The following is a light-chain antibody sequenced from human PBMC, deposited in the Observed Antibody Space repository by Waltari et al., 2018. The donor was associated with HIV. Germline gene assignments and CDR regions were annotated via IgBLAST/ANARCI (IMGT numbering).Light chain of an antibody. J-gene: IGLJ3*02. CDR3: QSYDITNSNWV. CDR1: SGSIATKN. V-gene: IGLV6-57*03. Sequence: FLLAQPHSVSESPGKTVTISCPQSSGSIATKNVQRYQQRPGSAPTTVIFENDQRPSGVPARFSGSIDRSSNSASLIISGLQTEDEADYYCQSYDITNSNWVFGGGTKLTVL. CDR2: END.